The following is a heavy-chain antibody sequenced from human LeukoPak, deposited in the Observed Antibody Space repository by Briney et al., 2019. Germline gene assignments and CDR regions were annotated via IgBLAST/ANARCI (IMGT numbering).Heavy chain of an antibody. J-gene: IGHJ3*02. Sequence: GGSLRLSCSASGFTFSSFGMHWVRQAPGKGLEYVSAITSSGGSTYYADSVKGRFPISRDNSKNTLYLQMSSLRVDDTAVYYCTGFAARGDAFDIWGQGTMVSVSS. CDR3: TGFAARGDAFDI. CDR2: ITSSGGST. CDR1: GFTFSSFG. D-gene: IGHD6-6*01. V-gene: IGHV3-64D*06.